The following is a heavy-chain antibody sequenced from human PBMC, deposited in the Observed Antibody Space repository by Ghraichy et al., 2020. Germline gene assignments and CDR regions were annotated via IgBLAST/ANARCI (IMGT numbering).Heavy chain of an antibody. CDR2: ISSNGGST. CDR1: GFTFSSYA. D-gene: IGHD4-23*01. Sequence: GGSLRLSCSASGFTFSSYAMHWVRQAPGKGLEYVSAISSNGGSTYYADSVKGRFTISRDNSKNTLYLQMSSLRAEETAVYYCVKESYGGISYYYYGMDVWGQGTRVTVSS. V-gene: IGHV3-64D*06. J-gene: IGHJ6*02. CDR3: VKESYGGISYYYYGMDV.